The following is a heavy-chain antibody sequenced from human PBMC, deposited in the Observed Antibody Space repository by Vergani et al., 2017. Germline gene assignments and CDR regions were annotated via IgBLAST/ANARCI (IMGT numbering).Heavy chain of an antibody. J-gene: IGHJ3*02. CDR3: TTDPLYYYDSSGYSAFDI. D-gene: IGHD3-22*01. Sequence: EVQLVESGGGLVQPGGSLRLSCAASGFTFSSYWMSWVRQAPGKGLEWVGRIKSKTDGGTTDYAAPVKGRFTISRDDSKNTLYLQMNSLKTEDTAVYYCTTDPLYYYDSSGYSAFDIWGQGTMVTVSS. CDR1: GFTFSSYW. CDR2: IKSKTDGGTT. V-gene: IGHV3-15*01.